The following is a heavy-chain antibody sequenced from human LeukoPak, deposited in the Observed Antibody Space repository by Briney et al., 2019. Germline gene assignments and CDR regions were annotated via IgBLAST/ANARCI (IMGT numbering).Heavy chain of an antibody. D-gene: IGHD6-13*01. CDR1: GFTFSTYS. Sequence: GGSLRLSCAASGFTFSTYSMNWVRQAPGKGLEWVSYISSSGTTIYYADSVKDRFTISRDNAKNSLYLQMNGLRAEDPAVYHCAREWAAAAGFNCFDPWGQGTLVTVSS. J-gene: IGHJ5*02. CDR2: ISSSGTTI. V-gene: IGHV3-48*04. CDR3: AREWAAAAGFNCFDP.